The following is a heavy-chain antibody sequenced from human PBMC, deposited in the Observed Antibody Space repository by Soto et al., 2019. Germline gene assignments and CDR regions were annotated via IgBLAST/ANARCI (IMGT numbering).Heavy chain of an antibody. Sequence: SGPTLVNPTQTLTLTCTFSGFSLSTSGVGVGWIRQPPGKALEWLALIYWDDDKRYSPSLKSRLTITKDTSKNQVVLTMTNMDPVDTATYYCAHSGKTGTRYYYYYYMDVWGKGTTVTVSS. CDR1: GFSLSTSGVG. V-gene: IGHV2-5*02. CDR2: IYWDDDK. CDR3: AHSGKTGTRYYYYYYMDV. J-gene: IGHJ6*03. D-gene: IGHD1-7*01.